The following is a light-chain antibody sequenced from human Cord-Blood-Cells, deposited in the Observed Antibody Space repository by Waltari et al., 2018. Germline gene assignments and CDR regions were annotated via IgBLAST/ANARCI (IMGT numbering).Light chain of an antibody. Sequence: EIVLTQSPATLSLSPGERAPLSCRASQSVIRYLAWYQPKPGQAPRPLIYDASNRSTGIPARFSGSGSGTDFTLTISSLEPEDFAVYYCQQRSNWPPITFGQGTRLEIK. CDR1: QSVIRY. J-gene: IGKJ5*01. CDR2: DAS. V-gene: IGKV3-11*01. CDR3: QQRSNWPPIT.